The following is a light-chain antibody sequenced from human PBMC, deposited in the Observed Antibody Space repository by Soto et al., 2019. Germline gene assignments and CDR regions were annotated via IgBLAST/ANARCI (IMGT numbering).Light chain of an antibody. Sequence: QSVLTQSPSASASLGASVKLTCTLSSGHSSYAIAWHQQQPEKGPRYLMKVNSDGSHTKGDGIPDRFSRSTSGAERYLTISSLQSEDEADYYCQTWGTGIQVFGGGTKLTVL. CDR2: VNSDGSH. CDR1: SGHSSYA. V-gene: IGLV4-69*01. CDR3: QTWGTGIQV. J-gene: IGLJ2*01.